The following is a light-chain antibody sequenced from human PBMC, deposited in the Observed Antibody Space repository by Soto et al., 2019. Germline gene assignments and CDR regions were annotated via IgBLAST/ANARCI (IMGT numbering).Light chain of an antibody. V-gene: IGKV3-15*01. J-gene: IGKJ4*01. CDR1: QSDSSN. CDR2: VTS. Sequence: EIVMTQSPSTLSVSPGERATLTCRASQSDSSNLAWYQQKPGQTPKLLIYVTSTRATGIPARFSGSVSGPEFTLTISXLHSEDXAVXXCHXXNVWPLTFGGGTKVVFK. CDR3: HXXNVWPLT.